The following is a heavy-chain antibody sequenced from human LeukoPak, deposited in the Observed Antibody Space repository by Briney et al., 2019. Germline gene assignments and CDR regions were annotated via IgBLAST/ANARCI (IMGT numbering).Heavy chain of an antibody. D-gene: IGHD6-19*01. CDR3: ARVVAVTGTPVYYMDV. Sequence: ASVKVSCKASGYIFTDYYIYWVRQAPGQGLEWMGWINPNSGGTNYAQKFQGRVTMTRDTSISTAYMDLNRLRSDDTAVYYCARVVAVTGTPVYYMDVWGKGTTVTVSS. CDR1: GYIFTDYY. V-gene: IGHV1-2*02. J-gene: IGHJ6*03. CDR2: INPNSGGT.